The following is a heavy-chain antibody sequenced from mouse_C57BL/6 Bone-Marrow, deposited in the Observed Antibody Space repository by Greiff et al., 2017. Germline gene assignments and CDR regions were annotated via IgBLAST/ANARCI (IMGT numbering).Heavy chain of an antibody. CDR3: ARGSYDYDDGWYFDV. J-gene: IGHJ1*03. D-gene: IGHD2-4*01. CDR1: GFTFSSYT. V-gene: IGHV5-9*01. CDR2: ISGGGGNT. Sequence: EVKLVESGGGLVKPGGSLKLSCAASGFTFSSYTMSWVRQTPEKRLGWVATISGGGGNTYYPDSVKGRFTISRDNAKNTLYLQMSSLRSEDTALYYCARGSYDYDDGWYFDVWGTGTTVTVSS.